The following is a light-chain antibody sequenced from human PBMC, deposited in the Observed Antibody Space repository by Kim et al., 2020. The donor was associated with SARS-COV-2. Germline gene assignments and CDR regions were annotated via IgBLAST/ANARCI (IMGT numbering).Light chain of an antibody. J-gene: IGKJ2*01. Sequence: DIQMTQSPSTLSASVGDRVTITCRASENIGTWLAWYQQKPGRAPSLLIYLASTLESGVPSRFSGTGSGTEFSLSITSLQPDDFATYYCQHYSRFPYTFGQGTKLEL. CDR3: QHYSRFPYT. CDR1: ENIGTW. CDR2: LAS. V-gene: IGKV1-5*03.